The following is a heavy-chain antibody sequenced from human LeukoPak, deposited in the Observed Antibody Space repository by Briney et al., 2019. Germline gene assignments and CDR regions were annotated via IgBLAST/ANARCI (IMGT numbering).Heavy chain of an antibody. CDR3: ARVGLDSSGYYVSVPAFDI. V-gene: IGHV4-30-2*01. CDR2: IYHSGST. J-gene: IGHJ3*02. Sequence: PSETLSLTCTVSGGSISSGGYYWSWIRQPPGKGLEWTGYIYHSGSTFYNPSLRGRVSISVDRSKNQFSLKLSSVTAADTAVYYCARVGLDSSGYYVSVPAFDIWGQGTMVTVSS. D-gene: IGHD3-22*01. CDR1: GGSISSGGYY.